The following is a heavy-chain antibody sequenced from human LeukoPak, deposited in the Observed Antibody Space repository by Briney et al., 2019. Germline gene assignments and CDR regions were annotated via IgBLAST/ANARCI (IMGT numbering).Heavy chain of an antibody. Sequence: QPGGSLRLSCAASGFTFSSAWMSWVRQAPGKGLEWVANIKQDGSEKYYVDSVKGRFTISRDNAKNSLYLQMNSLRAEDTAVYYCARRKRYYDSSGSPYFDYWGQGTLVTVSS. CDR2: IKQDGSEK. D-gene: IGHD3-22*01. CDR3: ARRKRYYDSSGSPYFDY. CDR1: GFTFSSAW. J-gene: IGHJ4*02. V-gene: IGHV3-7*01.